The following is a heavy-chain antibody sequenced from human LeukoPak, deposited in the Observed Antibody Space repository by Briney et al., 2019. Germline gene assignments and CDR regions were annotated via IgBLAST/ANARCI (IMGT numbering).Heavy chain of an antibody. D-gene: IGHD3-10*01. CDR2: IKQDATEK. V-gene: IGHV3-7*03. CDR3: AKDRPRGPFDY. CDR1: EFTFRNYW. Sequence: GGSLRLSCAASEFTFRNYWMSWVRQAAGKGLEWVANIKQDATEKYYVDSVKGRFTISRDNSKNSLYLQMNSLRTEDTALYYCAKDRPRGPFDYWGQGTLVTVSS. J-gene: IGHJ4*02.